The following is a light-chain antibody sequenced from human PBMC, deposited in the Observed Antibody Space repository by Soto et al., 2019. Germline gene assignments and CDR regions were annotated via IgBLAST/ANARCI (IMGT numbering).Light chain of an antibody. CDR2: WAS. Sequence: DTVLTQSPDSLAVSLGERATINCKSSQSVLSPSNSKNYIAWYQQKPGQPPKLVVYWASTRESGVPDRFSGSGSGTDFTLTISGLQAEDVAVYYCQQYYTLPITFGPGTKVGIK. CDR1: QSVLSPSNSKNY. J-gene: IGKJ3*01. V-gene: IGKV4-1*01. CDR3: QQYYTLPIT.